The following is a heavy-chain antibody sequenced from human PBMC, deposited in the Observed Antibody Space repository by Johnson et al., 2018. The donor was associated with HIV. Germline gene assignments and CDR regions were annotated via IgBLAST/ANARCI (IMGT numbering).Heavy chain of an antibody. Sequence: VQLVESGGGLVQPGGSLRLSCAASGFAFSSYAMTWVRQAPGKGLEWVSSISGSGGSTYYADSVKGQFTISRDNSKNTLYLQMSSLRAEETAIYYCVREGYSSSSDAFDIWGQGTMVTVSS. V-gene: IGHV3-23*04. D-gene: IGHD6-6*01. CDR2: ISGSGGST. J-gene: IGHJ3*02. CDR3: VREGYSSSSDAFDI. CDR1: GFAFSSYA.